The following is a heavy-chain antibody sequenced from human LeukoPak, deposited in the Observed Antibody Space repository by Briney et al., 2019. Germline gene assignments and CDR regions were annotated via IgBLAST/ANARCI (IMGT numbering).Heavy chain of an antibody. J-gene: IGHJ4*02. Sequence: PGGSLRLSCAASGFTFDDYAMHWVRQAPGKGLEWVSGISWNRGTIDYADSVKGRFTISRDNSKNTLYLQMNSLRAEDTAVYYCAKAPIEMRLRWYYIDYWGQGTLVTVSS. D-gene: IGHD4-23*01. CDR1: GFTFDDYA. CDR2: ISWNRGTI. CDR3: AKAPIEMRLRWYYIDY. V-gene: IGHV3-9*01.